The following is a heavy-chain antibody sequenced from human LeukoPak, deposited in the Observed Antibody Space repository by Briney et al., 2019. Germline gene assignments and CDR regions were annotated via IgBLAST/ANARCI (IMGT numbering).Heavy chain of an antibody. V-gene: IGHV4-59*01. CDR3: ARGVKDDFWSGYFRFDS. CDR2: MHHSGTT. CDR1: NGSFSSYY. D-gene: IGHD3-3*01. Sequence: SETLSLTCTVSNGSFSSYYWTWIRQPPGKGLEWIGYMHHSGTTNQTPSPKTRVSISLDTSKNQFSLKLRSVTAADTAVYYCARGVKDDFWSGYFRFDSWGQGSLVTVSS. J-gene: IGHJ4*02.